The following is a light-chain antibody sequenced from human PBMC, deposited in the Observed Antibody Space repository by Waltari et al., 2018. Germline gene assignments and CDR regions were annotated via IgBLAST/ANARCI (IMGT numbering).Light chain of an antibody. CDR2: DAS. CDR1: QSVRSY. Sequence: EIVLTPSPATLSLSPGERANLSCRASQSVRSYLAWYQQKPGQAPRLLIYDASNRATGIPARFSGSGSGTDFTLTISSLEPEDFAVYYCQQRSGIFTFGPGTKVDIK. J-gene: IGKJ3*01. CDR3: QQRSGIFT. V-gene: IGKV3-11*01.